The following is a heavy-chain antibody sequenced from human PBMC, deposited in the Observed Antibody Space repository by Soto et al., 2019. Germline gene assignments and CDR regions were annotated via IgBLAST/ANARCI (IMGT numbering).Heavy chain of an antibody. J-gene: IGHJ6*02. CDR3: ARRPGGSGFYYGMDV. D-gene: IGHD3-22*01. V-gene: IGHV5-51*01. CDR2: IYPGDSDT. Sequence: GESLKISCKGSGYSFTSYWIGWVRQMPGKGLEWMGIIYPGDSDTRYSPSFQGRVTISADKSISTAYLQWSSLKASDTAMYYCARRPGGSGFYYGMDVWGQGTTVTVSS. CDR1: GYSFTSYW.